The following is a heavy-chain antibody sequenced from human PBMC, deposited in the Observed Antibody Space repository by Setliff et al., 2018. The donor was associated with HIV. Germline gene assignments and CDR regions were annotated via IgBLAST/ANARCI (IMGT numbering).Heavy chain of an antibody. V-gene: IGHV3-21*01. CDR1: GFTFSSYS. CDR2: ISSSSSYI. Sequence: SLRLSCAASGFTFSSYSMNWVRQAPGKGLEWVSSISSSSSYIYYADSVKGRFTIPRDNAKNSLYLQMNSLRAEDTAVYYCARGITGTPLSYWGQGTLVTVSS. CDR3: ARGITGTPLSY. J-gene: IGHJ4*02. D-gene: IGHD1-20*01.